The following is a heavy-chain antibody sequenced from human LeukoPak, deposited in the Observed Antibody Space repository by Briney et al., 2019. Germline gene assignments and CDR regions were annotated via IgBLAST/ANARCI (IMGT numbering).Heavy chain of an antibody. CDR1: GGPISSGGYY. CDR3: ARGDYYDSSPFDI. Sequence: SQTLSLTCTVSGGPISSGGYYWSWIRQHPGKGLEWIGYIYYSGSTYYNPSLKSRVTISVDTSKNQFSLKLSSVTAADAAVYYCARGDYYDSSPFDIWGQGTMVTVSS. V-gene: IGHV4-31*03. J-gene: IGHJ3*02. CDR2: IYYSGST. D-gene: IGHD3-22*01.